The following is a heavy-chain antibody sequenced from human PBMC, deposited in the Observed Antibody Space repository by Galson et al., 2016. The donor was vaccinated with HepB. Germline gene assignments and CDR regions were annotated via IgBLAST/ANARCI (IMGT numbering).Heavy chain of an antibody. CDR3: AKRSPYYFDS. D-gene: IGHD3-10*01. J-gene: IGHJ4*02. Sequence: SLRLSCAASGFTFSSYAMGWLRRAPGKGLECVATISTAGGYAYYADSVKGRLTIPRDNSKNTLYLQINSLRAEDTAIYYCAKRSPYYFDSWGQGTQVTVSS. CDR2: ISTAGGYA. V-gene: IGHV3-23*01. CDR1: GFTFSSYA.